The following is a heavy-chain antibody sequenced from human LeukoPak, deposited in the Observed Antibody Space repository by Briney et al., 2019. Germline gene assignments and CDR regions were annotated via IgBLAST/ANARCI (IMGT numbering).Heavy chain of an antibody. D-gene: IGHD3-3*01. CDR3: ARAGQDFWSGYRWFDP. Sequence: ASVKVSCKASGYTFTSYYMHWVRQAPGQGLEWMGIINPSGGSTSYAQKFQGRVTMTRDTSTSTAYMELSSLRSEDTAVYYCARAGQDFWSGYRWFDPWGQGTLVTVSS. CDR2: INPSGGST. CDR1: GYTFTSYY. V-gene: IGHV1-46*01. J-gene: IGHJ5*02.